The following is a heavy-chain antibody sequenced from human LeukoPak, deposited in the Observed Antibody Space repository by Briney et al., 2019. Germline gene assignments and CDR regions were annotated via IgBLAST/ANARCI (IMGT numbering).Heavy chain of an antibody. CDR2: ISTGGRTV. CDR1: GFTFSDYE. CDR3: ARGATVTYYFDH. Sequence: SGGSLRLSCAASGFTFSDYEMNGVRQAPGKGLEWLSYISTGGRTVKYADSVKGRFTISRDNARSSLFLQMSNLRVEDTAVYFCARGATVTYYFDHWGQGALVAVSS. D-gene: IGHD4-17*01. J-gene: IGHJ4*02. V-gene: IGHV3-48*03.